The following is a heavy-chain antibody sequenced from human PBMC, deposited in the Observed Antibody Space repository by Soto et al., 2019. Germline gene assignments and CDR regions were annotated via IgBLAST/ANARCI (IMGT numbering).Heavy chain of an antibody. J-gene: IGHJ4*02. CDR3: ARGRASGSYYLLDY. V-gene: IGHV1-8*01. D-gene: IGHD3-10*01. CDR1: GNTFTSYD. Sequence: ASVKVSCKASGNTFTSYDINWVRQATGHGLEWMGWINPNSGNIGYAQKFQGRVTMTRDTAIRTAYMEVSRLRSDDTAVYYCARGRASGSYYLLDYWGQGXXVTXSX. CDR2: INPNSGNI.